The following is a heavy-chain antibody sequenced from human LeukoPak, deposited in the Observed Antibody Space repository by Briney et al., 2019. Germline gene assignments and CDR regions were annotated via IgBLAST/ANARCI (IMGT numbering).Heavy chain of an antibody. V-gene: IGHV3-23*01. CDR1: GFTFSSYA. Sequence: GGSLRLSCSASGFTFSSYAMSWVRQAPGKGLEWVSAISGSGGSTYYADSVKGRFTISRDNSKNTLYLQMNSLRAEDTAVYYCAKDRGIVGANFDYWGQGTLVTVSS. D-gene: IGHD1-26*01. CDR3: AKDRGIVGANFDY. CDR2: ISGSGGST. J-gene: IGHJ4*02.